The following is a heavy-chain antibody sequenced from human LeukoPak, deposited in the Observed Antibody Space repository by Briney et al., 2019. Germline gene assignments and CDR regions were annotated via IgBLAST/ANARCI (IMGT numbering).Heavy chain of an antibody. D-gene: IGHD3-16*02. CDR3: EKVPREIASI. Sequence: PRASVKVSCKASGYTFTSYDINWVRQATGQGLEWMGYMNPASGNTGYAQKFQGRVTITTDTSISTAYMELSSRRSEDTAVYYCEKVPREIASIWGQGTMVTVSS. V-gene: IGHV1-8*01. CDR1: GYTFTSYD. CDR2: MNPASGNT. J-gene: IGHJ3*02.